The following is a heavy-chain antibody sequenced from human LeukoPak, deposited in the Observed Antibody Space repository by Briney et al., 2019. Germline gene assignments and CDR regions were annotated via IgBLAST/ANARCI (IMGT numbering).Heavy chain of an antibody. J-gene: IGHJ4*02. Sequence: PEGSLRLSCAASGFTVSSNYMSWVRQAPGKGLEWVSVIYSGGTTNYADSVKGRFTISRDNSKNTLFLQMNSLRAEDTAVYYCARGGYSSSWYHFDYWGQGTLVTVSS. D-gene: IGHD6-13*01. CDR3: ARGGYSSSWYHFDY. CDR1: GFTVSSNY. V-gene: IGHV3-53*01. CDR2: IYSGGTT.